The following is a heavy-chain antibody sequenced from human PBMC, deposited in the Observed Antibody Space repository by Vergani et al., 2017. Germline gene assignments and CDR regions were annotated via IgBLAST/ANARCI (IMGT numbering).Heavy chain of an antibody. Sequence: QVQLQQWGAGLLKPSETLSLTCAVYGGSFSGYYWSWIRQPPGKGLEWIGEINHSGSTNYNPSLKSRVTISVDTSKNQFSLKLRSVTAADTAGYYCVRDRPQLPTRYYDVWSGYYKGETADYYYMDVWGKGTTVTVSS. CDR3: VRDRPQLPTRYYDVWSGYYKGETADYYYMDV. CDR1: GGSFSGYY. D-gene: IGHD3-3*01. V-gene: IGHV4-34*01. CDR2: INHSGST. J-gene: IGHJ6*03.